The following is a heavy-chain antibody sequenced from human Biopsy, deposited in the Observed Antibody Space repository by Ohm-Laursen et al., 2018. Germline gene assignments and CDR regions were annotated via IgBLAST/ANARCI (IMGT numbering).Heavy chain of an antibody. CDR2: INSMFGTT. J-gene: IGHJ4*02. V-gene: IGHV1-69*13. CDR3: AKRGVERGRPLAY. CDR1: GGTFSSFG. D-gene: IGHD1-1*01. Sequence: SVKVSCKASGGTFSSFGISWVRQAPGQGLEWMGEINSMFGTTNYAQTFQGRVTITADESTSTAYMEVSSLRPEDTAVYYCAKRGVERGRPLAYWGQGTLATVSS.